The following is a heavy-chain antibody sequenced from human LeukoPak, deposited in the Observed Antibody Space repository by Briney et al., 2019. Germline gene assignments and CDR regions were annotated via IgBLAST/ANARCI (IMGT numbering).Heavy chain of an antibody. V-gene: IGHV3-9*03. CDR2: ISWNSGSI. D-gene: IGHD3-3*01. CDR3: AKGIRFLEWSHAFDI. J-gene: IGHJ3*02. CDR1: GFTFDDYA. Sequence: GGSLRLSCAASGFTFDDYAMHWVRQAPGKGLEWVSGISWNSGSIGYADSVKGQFTISRDNAKNSLYLQMNSLRAEDMALYYCAKGIRFLEWSHAFDIWGQGTMVTVSS.